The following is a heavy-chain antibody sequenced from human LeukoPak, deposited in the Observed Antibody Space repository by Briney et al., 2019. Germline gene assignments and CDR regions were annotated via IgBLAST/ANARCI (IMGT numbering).Heavy chain of an antibody. J-gene: IGHJ5*02. D-gene: IGHD4-17*01. CDR2: IRSKANSYAT. Sequence: PGGSLRLSCAASDFTFNSYAMHWVRQASGKGLEWVGRIRSKANSYATAYAASVKGRFTISRDDSKNTAYLQMNSLKTEDTAVYYCTNGDYDWFDPWGQGTLVTVSS. CDR3: TNGDYDWFDP. CDR1: DFTFNSYA. V-gene: IGHV3-73*01.